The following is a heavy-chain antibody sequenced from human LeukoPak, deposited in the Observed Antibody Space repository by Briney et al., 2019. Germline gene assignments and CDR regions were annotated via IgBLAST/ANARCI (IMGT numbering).Heavy chain of an antibody. Sequence: ASVKISCKASGYTFTDYILNWVRQAPGQGLEWMGWINTNTGSPTYAQGFTGRFVFSLDTSVSTAYLQISSLKAEDTAVYYCASLVAADFDYWGQGTLVTVSS. CDR3: ASLVAADFDY. CDR1: GYTFTDYI. D-gene: IGHD5-12*01. CDR2: INTNTGSP. V-gene: IGHV7-4-1*02. J-gene: IGHJ4*02.